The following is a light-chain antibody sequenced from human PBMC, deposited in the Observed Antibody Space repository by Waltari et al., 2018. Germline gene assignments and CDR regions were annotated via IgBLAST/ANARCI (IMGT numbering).Light chain of an antibody. CDR1: QSVSSY. V-gene: IGKV3-11*01. CDR3: QQRSNWPLT. CDR2: DAS. Sequence: EIVLTQSPATLSLSPGERATLSCRASQSVSSYLAWYQQQPGQAPRLLIYDASNRATGIPARFSGSGSGTDFTLTISSLEPEEFAVYYCQQRSNWPLTFGGGTKVEIK. J-gene: IGKJ4*01.